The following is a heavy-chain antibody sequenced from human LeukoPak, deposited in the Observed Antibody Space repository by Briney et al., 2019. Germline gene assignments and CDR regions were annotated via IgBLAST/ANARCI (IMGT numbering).Heavy chain of an antibody. CDR2: IYYSGST. V-gene: IGHV4-59*01. CDR3: ARRIRITMVRGVIGWFDP. CDR1: GGSISSYY. D-gene: IGHD3-10*01. J-gene: IGHJ5*02. Sequence: PSETLSFTCTVSGGSISSYYWSWIRQPPGKGLEWIGYIYYSGSTNYNPSLKSRVTISVDTSKNQFSLKLSSVTAADTAVYYCARRIRITMVRGVIGWFDPWGQGTLVTVSS.